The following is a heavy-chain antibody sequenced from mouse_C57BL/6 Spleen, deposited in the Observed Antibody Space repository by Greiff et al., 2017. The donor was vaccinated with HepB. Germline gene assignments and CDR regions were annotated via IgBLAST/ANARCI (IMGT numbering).Heavy chain of an antibody. Sequence: DVQLVESGGGLVKPGGSLKLSCAASGFTFSDYGMHWVRQAPEKGLEWVAYISSGSSTIYYADTVKGRFTISRDNAKNTLFLQMTSLRSEDTAMYYCARRIYYYGSSYDYFDYWGQGTTLTVSS. J-gene: IGHJ2*01. V-gene: IGHV5-17*01. CDR3: ARRIYYYGSSYDYFDY. CDR2: ISSGSSTI. CDR1: GFTFSDYG. D-gene: IGHD1-1*01.